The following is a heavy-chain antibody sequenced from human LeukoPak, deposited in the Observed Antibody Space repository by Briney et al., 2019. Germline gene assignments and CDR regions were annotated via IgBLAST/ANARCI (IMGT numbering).Heavy chain of an antibody. D-gene: IGHD6-19*01. CDR1: GFTFGDYF. CDR3: GSGSGWYSPDY. CDR2: IRSKAYGGTP. Sequence: PGRSLRLSCTVSGFTFGDYFINWFRQAPGKGLEWVGFIRSKAYGGTPEYAASVRGRFTISRDDSKSVAHLQMNSLKTGDTAVYYCGSGSGWYSPDYWGQGTVVTVSS. V-gene: IGHV3-49*03. J-gene: IGHJ4*02.